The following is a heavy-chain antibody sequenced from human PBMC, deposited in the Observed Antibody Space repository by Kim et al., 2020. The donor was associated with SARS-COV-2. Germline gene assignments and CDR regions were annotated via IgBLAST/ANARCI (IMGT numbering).Heavy chain of an antibody. CDR3: ARSYFDFWSGYQYYYGM. J-gene: IGHJ6*01. Sequence: GGSLRLSCAASGFTFSSYAIHWVRQAPGKGLEWVAVVSYDGSHKYYTDSVRGRFTISRDNSKNTLYLQMNSLRADDTAVYYCARSYFDFWSGYQYYYGM. D-gene: IGHD3-3*01. CDR2: VSYDGSHK. CDR1: GFTFSSYA. V-gene: IGHV3-30-3*01.